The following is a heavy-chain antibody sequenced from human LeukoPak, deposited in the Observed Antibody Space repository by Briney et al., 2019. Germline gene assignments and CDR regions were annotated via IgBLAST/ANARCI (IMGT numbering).Heavy chain of an antibody. J-gene: IGHJ4*02. CDR1: GFTFSTKS. Sequence: GGSLRLSCAVSGFTFSTKSMNWVRQSPGKGLEWVSYITADSGTTYYADSVKGRFTISRDNAKNSLHLQMNSLRAEVTAVYYCARGASHYGSGSYYNALDYWGQGTLVTVSS. D-gene: IGHD3-10*01. CDR3: ARGASHYGSGSYYNALDY. CDR2: ITADSGTT. V-gene: IGHV3-48*04.